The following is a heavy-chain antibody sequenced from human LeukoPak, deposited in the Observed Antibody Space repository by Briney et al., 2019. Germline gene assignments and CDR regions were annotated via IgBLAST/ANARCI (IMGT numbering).Heavy chain of an antibody. J-gene: IGHJ3*02. CDR2: VNPNSGGT. CDR1: GYIFTGYY. D-gene: IGHD7-27*01. V-gene: IGHV1-2*02. CDR3: ARETAGDRETFDI. Sequence: ASVKVSCKASGYIFTGYYMHWVRQAPGQGLEWMGWVNPNSGGTNYAQKLQDRVTVTSDTSINTAYMELSRLRSDDTALYYCARETAGDRETFDIWGQGTMVTVAS.